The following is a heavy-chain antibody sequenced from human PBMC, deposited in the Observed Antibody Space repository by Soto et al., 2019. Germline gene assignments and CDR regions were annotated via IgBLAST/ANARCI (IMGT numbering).Heavy chain of an antibody. Sequence: QVQLVQSGAEVKKPGSSVKVSCKASGGTFSSYTISWVRQAPGQGLEWMGRIIPILGIANYAQKFQGRGTITADKSTSTAYMELSSLRSEDTAVYYCARTGSVVTTDAFDIWGQGTMVTVSS. CDR2: IIPILGIA. D-gene: IGHD2-21*02. CDR1: GGTFSSYT. J-gene: IGHJ3*02. CDR3: ARTGSVVTTDAFDI. V-gene: IGHV1-69*02.